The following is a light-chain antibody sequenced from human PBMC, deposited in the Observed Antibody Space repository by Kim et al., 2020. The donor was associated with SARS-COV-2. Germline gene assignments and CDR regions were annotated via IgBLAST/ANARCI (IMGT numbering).Light chain of an antibody. CDR3: QQYAGLPLT. J-gene: IGKJ4*02. Sequence: DIQLTQSPSSLSASVGDRVTITCQASQDIRNYLNWYRQKPGKAPELLIYDASYVETGVASRFSGRGFGADFTFTISSLQPGDFATYYCQQYAGLPLTFGGGTKVDIK. V-gene: IGKV1-33*01. CDR2: DAS. CDR1: QDIRNY.